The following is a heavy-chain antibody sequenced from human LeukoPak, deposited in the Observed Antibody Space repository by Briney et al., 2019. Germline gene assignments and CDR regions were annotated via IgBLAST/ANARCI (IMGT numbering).Heavy chain of an antibody. CDR3: ARRTKISLLFDP. CDR1: GYTFTSYD. Sequence: ASVKVSCKASGYTFTSYDINWVRQATGQGLEWMGWMNPNSGNTGYAQKFQGRVTITRNTSISTAYMELSSLRSEDTAVYYCARRTKISLLFDPWGQGTLVTVSS. D-gene: IGHD3-3*01. CDR2: MNPNSGNT. J-gene: IGHJ5*02. V-gene: IGHV1-8*03.